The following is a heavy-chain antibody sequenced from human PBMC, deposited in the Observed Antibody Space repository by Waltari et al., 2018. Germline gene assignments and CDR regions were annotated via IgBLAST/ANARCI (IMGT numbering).Heavy chain of an antibody. J-gene: IGHJ3*02. CDR3: ARGLSSAFDI. CDR2: IKQDGSEK. Sequence: EVQLLESGGGLVQPGGSLRLPCAAPGFAFRSYWMNWVRQAPGKGLEWVANIKQDGSEKYYVDSVKGRFTISRDNAKNSLYLQMNSLRAEDTAVYYCARGLSSAFDIWGQGTMVTVSS. CDR1: GFAFRSYW. V-gene: IGHV3-7*01.